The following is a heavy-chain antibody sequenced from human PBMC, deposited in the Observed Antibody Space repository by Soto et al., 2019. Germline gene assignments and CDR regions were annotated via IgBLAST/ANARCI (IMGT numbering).Heavy chain of an antibody. V-gene: IGHV3-30*18. CDR2: ISYDGSNK. D-gene: IGHD1-20*01. CDR3: AKDLYQDNWTPDY. CDR1: GFTCRSHG. J-gene: IGHJ4*02. Sequence: HPGGSLRLSCAASGFTCRSHGMQWHRKAPGKGLEWVAVISYDGSNKYYADSVKGRFTISRDNSKNTLYLQMNSLRAEDTAVYYCAKDLYQDNWTPDYWGQGTLVTVSS.